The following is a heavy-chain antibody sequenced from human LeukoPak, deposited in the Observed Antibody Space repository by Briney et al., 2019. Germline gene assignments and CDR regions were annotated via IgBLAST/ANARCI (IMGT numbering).Heavy chain of an antibody. CDR2: LTWNSYTI. Sequence: GGSLRLSCAAYGFNFDDYAMHWVRQTPGKGLEWVSGLTWNSYTIVYADSVKGRFTISRDNAKNTLYLQMNSLRVEDTAIYYCAKAVVVASLIVDALHVWGQGTMVTVSP. D-gene: IGHD2-15*01. CDR1: GFNFDDYA. J-gene: IGHJ3*01. V-gene: IGHV3-9*01. CDR3: AKAVVVASLIVDALHV.